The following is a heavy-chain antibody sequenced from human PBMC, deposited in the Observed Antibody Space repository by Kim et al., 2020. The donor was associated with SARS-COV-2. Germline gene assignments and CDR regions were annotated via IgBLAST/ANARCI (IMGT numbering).Heavy chain of an antibody. D-gene: IGHD3-9*01. Sequence: SETLSLTCTVSGGSISSSYYYWGWIRQPPGKGLQWIGSIYYGGSTYYNPSLKSRVTISVDTSKNQFSLKLSSVTAADTAVYYCARQSNILTGSASYNWFVPWGQGTLVTVSS. CDR3: ARQSNILTGSASYNWFVP. V-gene: IGHV4-39*01. CDR2: IYYGGST. CDR1: GGSISSSYYY. J-gene: IGHJ5*02.